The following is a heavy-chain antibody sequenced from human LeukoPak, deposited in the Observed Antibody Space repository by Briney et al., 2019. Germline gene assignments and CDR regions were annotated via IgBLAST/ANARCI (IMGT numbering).Heavy chain of an antibody. Sequence: ASVKVSCKASGYTFTSYYMHWVRQAPGQGLEWMGIINSSGGSTSYAQKFQGRVAMTRDTSTSTVYMELSSLRSEDTAVYYCARDGGSYRHGFDYWGQGTLVTVSS. CDR1: GYTFTSYY. D-gene: IGHD1-26*01. CDR2: INSSGGST. V-gene: IGHV1-46*01. J-gene: IGHJ4*02. CDR3: ARDGGSYRHGFDY.